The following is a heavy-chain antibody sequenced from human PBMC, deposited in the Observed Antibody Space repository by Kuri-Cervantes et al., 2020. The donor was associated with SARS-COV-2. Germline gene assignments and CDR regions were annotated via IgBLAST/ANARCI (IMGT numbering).Heavy chain of an antibody. Sequence: GESLKISCVGSGFSFGSYAIHWVRQAPGRGLEWVAIISYDGSNEYCADSVKGRFTISRDNTKSTLFLQMNRVRTEDTAVYYCARDPLTHFYGSGSYPHYWGQGALVTVSS. D-gene: IGHD3-10*01. CDR3: ARDPLTHFYGSGSYPHY. J-gene: IGHJ4*02. CDR2: ISYDGSNE. V-gene: IGHV3-30-3*01. CDR1: GFSFGSYA.